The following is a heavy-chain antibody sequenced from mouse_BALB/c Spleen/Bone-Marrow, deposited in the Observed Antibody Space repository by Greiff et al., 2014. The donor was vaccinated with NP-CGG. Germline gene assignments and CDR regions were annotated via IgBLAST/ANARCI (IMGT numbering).Heavy chain of an antibody. D-gene: IGHD1-1*01. V-gene: IGHV1-14*01. J-gene: IGHJ1*01. CDR2: INPYNDGT. CDR3: ARGGYYGTSLYWYFDV. Sequence: VQLKESGPELVKPGASVKMSCKASGYTFTSYVIHWVKQKPGQGLEWIGYINPYNDGTKYNEKFKGKATLTSDKSSSTAYMELRSLTSEDSAVYYWARGGYYGTSLYWYFDVWGAGTTVTVSS. CDR1: GYTFTSYV.